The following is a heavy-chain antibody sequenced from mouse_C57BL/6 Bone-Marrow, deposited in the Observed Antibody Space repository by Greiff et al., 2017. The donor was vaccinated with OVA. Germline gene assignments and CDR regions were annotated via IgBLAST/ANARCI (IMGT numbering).Heavy chain of an antibody. CDR1: GFNIKDDY. J-gene: IGHJ1*03. D-gene: IGHD1-1*01. CDR2: IDPENGDT. CDR3: TTSGYYGSSYWYFDV. V-gene: IGHV14-4*01. Sequence: EVKLVESGAELVRPGASVKLSCTASGFNIKDDYMHWVKQRPEQGLEWIGWIDPENGDTEYASKFQGKATITADTSSNTAYLQLSSLTSEDTAVYYCTTSGYYGSSYWYFDVWGTGTTVTVSS.